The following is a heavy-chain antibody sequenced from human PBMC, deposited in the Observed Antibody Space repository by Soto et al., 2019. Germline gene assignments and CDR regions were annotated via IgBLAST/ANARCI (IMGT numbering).Heavy chain of an antibody. V-gene: IGHV1-69*01. CDR1: GGTFNTYG. CDR3: ARGGELAGWMPFDS. D-gene: IGHD6-19*01. CDR2: IIPLFGTT. Sequence: QVHLVQSGAEVKKPGSSVKVSCRASGGTFNTYGFNWVRQAPGQGLECMGGIIPLFGTTTYAQNFQGRVTITADQSTTTAYMEMSGLTSDDTAVYFCARGGELAGWMPFDSWGQGTLVTVSS. J-gene: IGHJ4*02.